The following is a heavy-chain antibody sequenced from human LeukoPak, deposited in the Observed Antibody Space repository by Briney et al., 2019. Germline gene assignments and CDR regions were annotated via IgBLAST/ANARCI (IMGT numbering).Heavy chain of an antibody. D-gene: IGHD3-10*01. V-gene: IGHV3-21*01. CDR2: ISSSRSYI. Sequence: PGGSLRLSCAASGFTFSSYSMNWVRQAPGKGLEWVSFISSSRSYIYYADSVKGRFTISRDNAKNSLYLQMNSLRAEDTAVYYCARAGGRNYYYYYMDVWGKGTTVTISS. CDR3: ARAGGRNYYYYYMDV. CDR1: GFTFSSYS. J-gene: IGHJ6*03.